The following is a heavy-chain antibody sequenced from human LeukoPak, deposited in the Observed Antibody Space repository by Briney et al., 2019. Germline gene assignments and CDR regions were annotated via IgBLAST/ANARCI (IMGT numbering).Heavy chain of an antibody. CDR1: GGSISSYY. J-gene: IGHJ3*02. D-gene: IGHD6-19*01. V-gene: IGHV4-59*01. CDR2: IYYSGST. CDR3: ARGVEWLADAFDI. Sequence: SEALSLTCTVSGGSISSYYWSWIRQPPGKGLEWIGYIYYSGSTNYNPSLKSRVTISVDTSKNQFSLKLSSVTAADTAVYYCARGVEWLADAFDIWGQGTMVTVSS.